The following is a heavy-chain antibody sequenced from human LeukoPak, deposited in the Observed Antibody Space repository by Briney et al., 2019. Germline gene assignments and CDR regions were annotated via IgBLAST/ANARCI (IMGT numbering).Heavy chain of an antibody. Sequence: GGSLRLSCAASRITFDDYAMHWVRQVPGKGLEWVSGITWNSGSIDYADSVKGRFTISRDNAKNSLYLQMNSLRAEDTALYYCASSIVGATMFDYWGQGTLVTVSS. CDR1: RITFDDYA. CDR2: ITWNSGSI. J-gene: IGHJ4*02. V-gene: IGHV3-9*01. D-gene: IGHD1-26*01. CDR3: ASSIVGATMFDY.